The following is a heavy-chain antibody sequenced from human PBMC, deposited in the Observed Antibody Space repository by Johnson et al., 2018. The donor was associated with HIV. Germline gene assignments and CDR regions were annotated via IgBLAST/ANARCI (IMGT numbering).Heavy chain of an antibody. V-gene: IGHV3-30*02. Sequence: QVQLVESGGGVVQPGGSLRLSCAASGFIFSTYGMHWVRQAPGKGLEWVAFIRFDGTNEYYAAAVKGRFTISRDNSKNTLYLQMNSLRAEDTAVYYCARGAWFGETDAFDIWGQGTMVTVSS. J-gene: IGHJ3*02. CDR1: GFIFSTYG. CDR2: IRFDGTNE. D-gene: IGHD3-10*01. CDR3: ARGAWFGETDAFDI.